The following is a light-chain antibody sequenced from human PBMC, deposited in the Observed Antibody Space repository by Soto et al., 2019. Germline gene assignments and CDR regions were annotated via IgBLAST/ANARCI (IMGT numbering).Light chain of an antibody. CDR3: GSYAGSSFYV. Sequence: QSVLTQPASVSGSPGQSITISCTGTSSDVGNYNLVSWYQQHPGKAPKLMIYEGTKRPSGVSNRFSGSKSGNTASLTISGLQAEDEADYFCGSYAGSSFYVFGTGTKVTV. CDR1: SSDVGNYNL. J-gene: IGLJ1*01. V-gene: IGLV2-23*01. CDR2: EGT.